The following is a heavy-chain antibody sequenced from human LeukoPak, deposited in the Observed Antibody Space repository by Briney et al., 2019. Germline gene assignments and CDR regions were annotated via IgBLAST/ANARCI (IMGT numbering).Heavy chain of an antibody. D-gene: IGHD3-9*01. Sequence: ASVKVSCKASGYTFTGYYMHWVRQAPGQGLEWMGIINPSGGSTSYAQKFQGRVTMTRDTSTSTVYMELSSLRSEDTAVYYCARDLDTLTGYYANRWFDPWGQGTLVTVSS. CDR3: ARDLDTLTGYYANRWFDP. V-gene: IGHV1-46*01. J-gene: IGHJ5*02. CDR2: INPSGGST. CDR1: GYTFTGYY.